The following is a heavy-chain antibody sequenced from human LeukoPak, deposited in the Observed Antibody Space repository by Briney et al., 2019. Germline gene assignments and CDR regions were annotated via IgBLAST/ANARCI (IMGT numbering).Heavy chain of an antibody. Sequence: GGSLRLSCVASGFPFSTYAMSWVRQAPGKGLEWVSAISASGSSTNYADSVKGRFIISRDNSENTLFLQMDSLRAEDTALYYCAKDGGYSSSWSGEFDSWGQGTLVTVSS. CDR2: ISASGSST. J-gene: IGHJ5*01. CDR1: GFPFSTYA. D-gene: IGHD6-13*01. CDR3: AKDGGYSSSWSGEFDS. V-gene: IGHV3-23*01.